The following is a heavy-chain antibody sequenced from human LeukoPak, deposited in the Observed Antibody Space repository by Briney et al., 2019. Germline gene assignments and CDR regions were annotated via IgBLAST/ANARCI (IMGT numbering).Heavy chain of an antibody. V-gene: IGHV3-74*01. J-gene: IGHJ4*02. D-gene: IGHD3-22*01. CDR2: INSDGSST. CDR1: GFTFSSYW. CDR3: ARDQYYYDSSGYYSSYYFDY. Sequence: GSLRLSCAASGFTFSSYWMHWVRQAPGKGLVWVSRINSDGSSTSYADSVKGRLTISRDNAKNTLYLQMNSLRAEDTAVYYCARDQYYYDSSGYYSSYYFDYWGQGTLVTVSS.